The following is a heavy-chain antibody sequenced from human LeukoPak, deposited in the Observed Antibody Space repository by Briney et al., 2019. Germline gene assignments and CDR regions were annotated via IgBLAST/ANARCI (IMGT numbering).Heavy chain of an antibody. J-gene: IGHJ6*02. CDR3: AREYYYYGMDV. CDR1: AYTFTSYG. V-gene: IGHV1-18*01. CDR2: ISAHNGNT. Sequence: ASVKVSCKASAYTFTSYGISWVRQAPGQGLEWMGWISAHNGNTNYAQKLQGRVIMTTDTSTSTAHMELRSLRSDDTAVYYCAREYYYYGMDVWGQGTTVTVSS.